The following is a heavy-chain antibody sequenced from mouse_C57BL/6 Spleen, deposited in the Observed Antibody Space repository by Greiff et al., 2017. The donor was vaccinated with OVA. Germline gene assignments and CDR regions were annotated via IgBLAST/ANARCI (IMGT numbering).Heavy chain of an antibody. V-gene: IGHV1-47*01. CDR1: GYTFTTYP. J-gene: IGHJ1*03. Sequence: QVQLQQSGAELVKPGASVKMSCKASGYTFTTYPIEWMKQNHGKSLEWIGNFHPYNDDTKYNEKFKGKATLTVEKSSSTVYLEISRLTSYDSAVYYCARDYYGSRYFDVWGTGTTVTVAS. D-gene: IGHD1-1*01. CDR3: ARDYYGSRYFDV. CDR2: FHPYNDDT.